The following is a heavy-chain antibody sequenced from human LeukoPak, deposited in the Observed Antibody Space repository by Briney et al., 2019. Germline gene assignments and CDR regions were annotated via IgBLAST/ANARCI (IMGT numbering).Heavy chain of an antibody. Sequence: SETLSLTCTVSGGSISSSSYYWSWIRQPPGKGLEGIGYIYYSGSTNYNPSLKSRVTISVDTSKNQFSLKLSSVTAADTAVYYSARDPTYYDILTGYYLSGAFDIWGQGTMVTVSS. CDR2: IYYSGST. V-gene: IGHV4-61*01. J-gene: IGHJ3*02. D-gene: IGHD3-9*01. CDR1: GGSISSSSYY. CDR3: ARDPTYYDILTGYYLSGAFDI.